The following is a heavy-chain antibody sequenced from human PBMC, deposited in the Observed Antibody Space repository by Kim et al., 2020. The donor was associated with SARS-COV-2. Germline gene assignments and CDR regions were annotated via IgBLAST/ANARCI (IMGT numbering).Heavy chain of an antibody. D-gene: IGHD2-15*01. CDR3: ASGVLGYCSCGSCSYYYYYGMDV. Sequence: SETLSLTCTVSGGPISSSSYYWGWIRQPPGQGLEWIGSIYYSGSTYSNSSLKSRATISVDTSKNQYSLKLSSVTAADTAVYYCASGVLGYCSCGSCSYYYYYGMDVWGQGTTVTVSS. J-gene: IGHJ6*02. CDR2: IYYSGST. CDR1: GGPISSSSYY. V-gene: IGHV4-39*01.